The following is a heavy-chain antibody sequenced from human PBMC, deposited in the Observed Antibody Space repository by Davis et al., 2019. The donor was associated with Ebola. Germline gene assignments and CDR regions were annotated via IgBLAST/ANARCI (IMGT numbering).Heavy chain of an antibody. J-gene: IGHJ4*02. Sequence: PGGSLRLSCAASGFTVSSNYMSWVRQAPGKGLEWVSAISGSGGSTYYADSVKGRFTISRDNSKNTLYLQMNSLRAEDTAVYYCATPSSGWYYFDYWGQGTLVTVSS. CDR1: GFTVSSNY. D-gene: IGHD6-19*01. V-gene: IGHV3-23*01. CDR2: ISGSGGST. CDR3: ATPSSGWYYFDY.